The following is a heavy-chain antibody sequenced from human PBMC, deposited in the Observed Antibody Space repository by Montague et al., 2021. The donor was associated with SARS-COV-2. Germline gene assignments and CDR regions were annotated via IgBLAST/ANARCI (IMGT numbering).Heavy chain of an antibody. CDR2: VHYTGHP. Sequence: SETLSLTYTVSGGLMRDSYWSWIRQPPGMGLEWIGQVHYTGHPSYEPSLRSRVFISVDTSQSQVSLKLNSVTAADAAIYFYARAIPLSRSPGFESWGQGILVTVSS. J-gene: IGHJ4*02. CDR1: GGLMRDSY. CDR3: ARAIPLSRSPGFES. V-gene: IGHV4-59*08. D-gene: IGHD2-21*01.